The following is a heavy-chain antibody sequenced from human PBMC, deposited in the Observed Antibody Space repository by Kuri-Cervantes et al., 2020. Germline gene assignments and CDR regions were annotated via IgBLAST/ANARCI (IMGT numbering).Heavy chain of an antibody. CDR3: AKQTGWDIRGVIFADAFDI. V-gene: IGHV3-23*01. D-gene: IGHD3-10*01. CDR2: ISGSGGST. J-gene: IGHJ3*02. CDR1: GFTFSSYG. Sequence: GESLKISCAASGFTFSSYGMHWVRQAPGKGLEWVSAISGSGGSTYYADSVKGRFTISRDNSKNTLYLQMNSLRAEDTAVYYCAKQTGWDIRGVIFADAFDIWGQGTMVTVSS.